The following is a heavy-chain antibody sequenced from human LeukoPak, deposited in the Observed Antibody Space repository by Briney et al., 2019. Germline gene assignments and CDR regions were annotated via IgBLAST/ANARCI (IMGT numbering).Heavy chain of an antibody. CDR1: GGTFSSYA. J-gene: IGHJ6*03. D-gene: IGHD3-22*01. CDR2: IIPIFGTA. V-gene: IGHV1-69*05. CDR3: ARNYDSSGYYENYYYYYYMDV. Sequence: SVKVSCKASGGTFSSYAISWVRQAPGQGLEWMGGIIPIFGTANYAQKLQGRVTMTTDTSTSTAYMELRSLRSDDTAVYYCARNYDSSGYYENYYYYYYMDVWGKGTTVTVSS.